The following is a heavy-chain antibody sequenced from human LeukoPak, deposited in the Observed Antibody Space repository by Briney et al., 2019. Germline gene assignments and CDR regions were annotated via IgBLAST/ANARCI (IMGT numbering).Heavy chain of an antibody. Sequence: SVKVSCKASGGTFSSYAISWVRQAPGQGLEWMGGIIPIFGTANYAQKFQGRVTITADESTSTAYMELSSLRSEDTAVYYCARETTIFGVVIGFDYWGQGTLVTVSS. J-gene: IGHJ4*02. CDR2: IIPIFGTA. D-gene: IGHD3-3*01. V-gene: IGHV1-69*01. CDR1: GGTFSSYA. CDR3: ARETTIFGVVIGFDY.